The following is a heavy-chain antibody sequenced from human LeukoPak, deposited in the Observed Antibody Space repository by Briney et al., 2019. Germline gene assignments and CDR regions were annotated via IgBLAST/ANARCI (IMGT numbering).Heavy chain of an antibody. V-gene: IGHV4-59*02. CDR3: VTGVGWQPDY. CDR2: IYKIGTT. J-gene: IGHJ4*02. CDR1: GDSVTGYF. D-gene: IGHD2-15*01. Sequence: PSETLSLTCTVFGDSVTGYFLNWVRQPPGKGLEWIGHIYKIGTTNYNPSLKSRLTISEDTSKNQFSLQLRSVTAADTAVYYCVTGVGWQPDYWGQGALVTASS.